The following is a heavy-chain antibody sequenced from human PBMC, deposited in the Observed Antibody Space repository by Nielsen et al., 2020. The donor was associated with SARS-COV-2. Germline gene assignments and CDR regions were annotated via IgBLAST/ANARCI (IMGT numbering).Heavy chain of an antibody. J-gene: IGHJ3*02. CDR2: IDVGGDT. Sequence: GESLKISCAASGFTVSNNYMSWVRQAPGKRLEWVPVIDVGGDTDYTDSVKGRFTISRDNSRNTLYLQINSLRVDDTAVYYCARDLTGDAFDIWGQGTMVTVSS. V-gene: IGHV3-53*01. CDR3: ARDLTGDAFDI. D-gene: IGHD2-8*02. CDR1: GFTVSNNY.